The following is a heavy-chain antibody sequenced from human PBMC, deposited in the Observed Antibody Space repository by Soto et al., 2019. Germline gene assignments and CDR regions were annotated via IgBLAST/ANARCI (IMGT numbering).Heavy chain of an antibody. CDR3: ARGGKICSGGSCYPWGFDY. D-gene: IGHD2-15*01. J-gene: IGHJ4*02. V-gene: IGHV1-69*13. CDR2: IIPIFGTA. Sequence: SVKVSCKASGGTFSSYAISWVRQAPGQGLEWMGGIIPIFGTANYAQKFQGRVTITADESTSTAYMELSSLRSEDTAVYYCARGGKICSGGSCYPWGFDYWGQGTLVTVSS. CDR1: GGTFSSYA.